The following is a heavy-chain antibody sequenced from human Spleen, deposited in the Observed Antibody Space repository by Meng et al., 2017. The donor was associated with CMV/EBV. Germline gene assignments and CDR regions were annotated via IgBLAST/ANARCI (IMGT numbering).Heavy chain of an antibody. CDR2: ITSSGGTI. D-gene: IGHD2-2*01. V-gene: IGHV3-48*03. CDR3: ARTSSTSCYLGSGWRLCDAFDI. CDR1: GFTLSGYE. Sequence: GGSLRLSCAASGFTLSGYEMNWVRQAPGKGLEWVSYITSSGGTIYYADSVKGRFTISRDNAKNSLYLQMNSLRAEDTAVYYCARTSSTSCYLGSGWRLCDAFDIWGQGTMVTVSS. J-gene: IGHJ3*02.